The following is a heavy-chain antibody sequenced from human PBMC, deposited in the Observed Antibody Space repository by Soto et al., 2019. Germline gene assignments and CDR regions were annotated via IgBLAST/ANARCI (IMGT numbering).Heavy chain of an antibody. CDR3: AHFLYRFGELPTGAY. CDR1: GFSLSTSGVG. Sequence: QITLKESGPTLVKPTQTLTLTCTFSGFSLSTSGVGVGWIRQPPGKALEWLALIYWDDDKRYSQSLKSRLTITKDTSKNQVVLTTTHMDPVDTATYYCAHFLYRFGELPTGAYWGQGTLVAVSS. V-gene: IGHV2-5*02. D-gene: IGHD3-10*01. J-gene: IGHJ4*02. CDR2: IYWDDDK.